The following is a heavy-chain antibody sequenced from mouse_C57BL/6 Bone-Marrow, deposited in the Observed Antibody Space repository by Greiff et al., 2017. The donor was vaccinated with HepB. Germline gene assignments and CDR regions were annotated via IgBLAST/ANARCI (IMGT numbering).Heavy chain of an antibody. Sequence: QVQLQQPGAELVKPGASVKLSCKASGYTFTSYWMQWVKQRPGQGLEWIGEIDPSDSYTNYNQKFKGKATLTVDTSSSTAYMQLSSLTYEDSAVYYGARSDSNYPAWFAYWCRGNLVTVSA. CDR1: GYTFTSYW. CDR2: IDPSDSYT. CDR3: ARSDSNYPAWFAY. V-gene: IGHV1-50*01. D-gene: IGHD2-5*01. J-gene: IGHJ3*01.